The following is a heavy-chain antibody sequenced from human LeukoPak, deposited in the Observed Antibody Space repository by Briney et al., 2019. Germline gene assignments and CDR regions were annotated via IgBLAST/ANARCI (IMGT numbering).Heavy chain of an antibody. Sequence: GGFLRLSCAASGFTFPNFAMTWVRRAPGRGLEWVSGITGTTGDTNYADSVKGRFTISRDNSKNTLYLQMTSLRAEDTAVYYCAREYTWTSSSYGGWGQGTLVTVSS. V-gene: IGHV3-23*01. J-gene: IGHJ4*02. D-gene: IGHD6-13*01. CDR2: ITGTTGDT. CDR1: GFTFPNFA. CDR3: AREYTWTSSSYGG.